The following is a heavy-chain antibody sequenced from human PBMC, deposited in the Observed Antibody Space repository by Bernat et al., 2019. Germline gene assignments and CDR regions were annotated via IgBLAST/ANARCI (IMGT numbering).Heavy chain of an antibody. CDR3: ARGPITMIGRTEYFQH. J-gene: IGHJ1*01. CDR1: GGSISSSSYY. CDR2: IYYSGST. D-gene: IGHD3-22*01. V-gene: IGHV4-31*03. Sequence: QLQLQESGPGLVKPSETLSLTCTVSGGSISSSSYYWSWIRQHPGKGLEWIGYIYYSGSTYYNPSLKSRVTISVDTSKNQFSLKLNSVTAADTAVYYCARGPITMIGRTEYFQHWGQGTLVTVSS.